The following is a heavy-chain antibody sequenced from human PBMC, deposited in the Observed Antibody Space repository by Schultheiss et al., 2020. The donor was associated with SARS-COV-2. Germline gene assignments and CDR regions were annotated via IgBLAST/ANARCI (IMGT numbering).Heavy chain of an antibody. CDR3: ARAPPQQWLVLFDY. D-gene: IGHD6-19*01. J-gene: IGHJ4*02. Sequence: GESLKISCAASGFTFSSYAMHWVRQAPGKGLEWVAVISYDGSNKYYADSVKGRFTISRDNSKNTLYLQMNSLRAEDTAVYYCARAPPQQWLVLFDYWGQGTLVTVSS. CDR2: ISYDGSNK. V-gene: IGHV3-30-3*01. CDR1: GFTFSSYA.